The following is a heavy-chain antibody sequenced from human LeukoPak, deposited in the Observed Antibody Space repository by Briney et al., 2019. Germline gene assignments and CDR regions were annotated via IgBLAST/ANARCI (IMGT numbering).Heavy chain of an antibody. CDR2: MNPNSGNT. CDR1: GYTFTSYD. Sequence: EASVKVSCKASGYTFTSYDINWVRQATGQGLEWMGWMNPNSGNTGYAQKFQGRVTITRNTSISTAYMELSSLRSEDTAVYYCARGRYSGSWPPYFQHWGQGTLVTVSS. J-gene: IGHJ1*01. D-gene: IGHD6-13*01. CDR3: ARGRYSGSWPPYFQH. V-gene: IGHV1-8*03.